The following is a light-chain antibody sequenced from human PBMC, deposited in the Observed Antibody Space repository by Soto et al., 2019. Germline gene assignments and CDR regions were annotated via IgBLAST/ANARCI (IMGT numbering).Light chain of an antibody. CDR1: QSVSNNY. J-gene: IGKJ1*01. Sequence: VLTQSPGTLSLSPGERATLSCRASQSVSNNYLAWYQQKPGQAPSHLIYGASNRATGITDRLSGSGSGTDFTLTISRLEPEDSAVYYCQQYGSSGTLGQGTKVDIK. CDR3: QQYGSSGT. CDR2: GAS. V-gene: IGKV3-20*01.